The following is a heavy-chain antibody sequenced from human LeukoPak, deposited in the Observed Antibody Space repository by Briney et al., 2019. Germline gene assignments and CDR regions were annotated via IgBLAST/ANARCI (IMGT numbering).Heavy chain of an antibody. J-gene: IGHJ4*02. Sequence: PGGSLRLSCAASGFTFSSNSMNWGRQAPGTGLEWVSYISSSSSTIYYADSVKGRFTISRDNAKNSLYLQMNSLRAEDTAVYYCAGLGCSSTTCFDYWGQGTLVTVSS. CDR2: ISSSSSTI. V-gene: IGHV3-48*01. CDR1: GFTFSSNS. CDR3: AGLGCSSTTCFDY. D-gene: IGHD2-2*01.